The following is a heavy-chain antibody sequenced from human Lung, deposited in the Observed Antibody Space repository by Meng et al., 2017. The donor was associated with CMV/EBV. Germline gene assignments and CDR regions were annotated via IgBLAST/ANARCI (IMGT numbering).Heavy chain of an antibody. CDR3: ARVKRYCTGGSCSSTGYYGMDV. V-gene: IGHV1-2*02. Sequence: SVXVSCXASGYNFTGYYMHWVRQAPGQGLEWMGWINPNSGDTNYAQKFQGRVTMTGDTSITTAYMELSRLRSDDMAVYYCARVKRYCTGGSCSSTGYYGMDVWXQGTTVTVSS. CDR2: INPNSGDT. J-gene: IGHJ6*01. CDR1: GYNFTGYY. D-gene: IGHD2-15*01.